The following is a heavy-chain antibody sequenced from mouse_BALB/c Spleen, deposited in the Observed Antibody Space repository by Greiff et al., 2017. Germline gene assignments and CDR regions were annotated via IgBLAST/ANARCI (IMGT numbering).Heavy chain of an antibody. J-gene: IGHJ2*01. V-gene: IGHV1S127*01. CDR2: IDPSDSET. CDR1: GYSFTSYW. CDR3: ARHYRYGFDY. D-gene: IGHD2-14*01. Sequence: QVQLQQSGPQLVRPGASVKISCKASGYSFTSYWMHWVKQRPGQGLEWIGMIDPSDSETRLNQKFKDKATLTVDKSSSTAYMQLSSPTSEDSAVYYCARHYRYGFDYWGQGTTLTVSS.